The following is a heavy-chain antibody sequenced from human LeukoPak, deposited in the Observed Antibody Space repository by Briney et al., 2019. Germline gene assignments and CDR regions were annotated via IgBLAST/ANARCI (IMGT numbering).Heavy chain of an antibody. J-gene: IGHJ6*02. CDR1: GFTFSNAW. CDR3: TTLRFLGYYYGMDV. Sequence: PGGSLRLSCAASGFTFSNAWMSWVRQAPGKGLEWVGRIKSKTDGGTTDYAAPVKGRFTISRDDSKNTLYLQMNSLKTEDTAVYYCTTLRFLGYYYGMDVWGQGTLVTVSS. D-gene: IGHD3-3*01. CDR2: IKSKTDGGTT. V-gene: IGHV3-15*01.